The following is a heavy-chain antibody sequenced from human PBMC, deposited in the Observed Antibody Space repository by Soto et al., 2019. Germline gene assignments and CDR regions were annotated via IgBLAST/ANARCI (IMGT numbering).Heavy chain of an antibody. J-gene: IGHJ6*02. V-gene: IGHV4-34*01. Sequence: SETLSLTCAVYGGSFSGYYWSWIRQPPGKGLEWIGEINHSGSTNYNPSLKSRVTISVDTSKNQFSLKLSSVTAADTAVYYCARGRRLLWFGELLRPLGYYGMDVWGQGTTVTVSS. CDR2: INHSGST. D-gene: IGHD3-10*01. CDR1: GGSFSGYY. CDR3: ARGRRLLWFGELLRPLGYYGMDV.